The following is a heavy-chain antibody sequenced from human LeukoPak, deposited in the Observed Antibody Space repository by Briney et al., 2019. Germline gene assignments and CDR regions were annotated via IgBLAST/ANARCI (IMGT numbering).Heavy chain of an antibody. CDR3: AGTVAGPNWFDS. J-gene: IGHJ5*01. Sequence: SETLSLTCNVSGGSISSYYWSWIRQPPGKRLEWIGYIHYSGSTKYNPSLKSRVYISLDTPKNRFSLRLSPVTAADAAVYYCAGTVAGPNWFDSWGQGTQITVSS. D-gene: IGHD6-19*01. CDR1: GGSISSYY. V-gene: IGHV4-59*08. CDR2: IHYSGST.